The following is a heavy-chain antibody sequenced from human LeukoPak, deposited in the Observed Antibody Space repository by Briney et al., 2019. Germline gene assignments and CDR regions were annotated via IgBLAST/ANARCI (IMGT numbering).Heavy chain of an antibody. D-gene: IGHD1-7*01. Sequence: PSETLSLTCTVSGGSISSSSYYWGWIRQPPGKGLEWIGSIYYSGSTYYNPSLKSRVTISVDTSKNQFSLKLSSVTAADTAVYYCARDEGQLELRNWFDPWGQGTLVTVYS. CDR3: ARDEGQLELRNWFDP. V-gene: IGHV4-39*07. CDR2: IYYSGST. CDR1: GGSISSSSYY. J-gene: IGHJ5*02.